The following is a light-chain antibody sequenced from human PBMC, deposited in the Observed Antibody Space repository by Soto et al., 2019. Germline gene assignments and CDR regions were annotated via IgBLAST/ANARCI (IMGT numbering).Light chain of an antibody. CDR2: EVT. J-gene: IGLJ3*02. V-gene: IGLV2-14*01. CDR3: SAYTARSTLV. CDR1: SSDIGAYDY. Sequence: QSALTQPASVSGSPGQSITISCSGSSSDIGAYDYVSWYQQHPGKAPKLLIYEVTSRPSGVSHRFSGSKSGNTASLSISGLQLEDEGDYYCSAYTARSTLVFGGGTKLTVL.